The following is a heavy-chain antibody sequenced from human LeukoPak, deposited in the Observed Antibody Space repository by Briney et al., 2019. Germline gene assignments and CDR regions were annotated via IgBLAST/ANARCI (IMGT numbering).Heavy chain of an antibody. CDR1: GFTFSSYW. Sequence: GGSLRLSCAASGFTFSSYWMHWVRQAPGKGLVWVLRINSDGSSTSYADSVKGRFTISRDNSKNSLFLQMNSLRAEDSALYCCAKDITSSWYAHYFDYWGQGSLVTVSS. V-gene: IGHV3-74*01. D-gene: IGHD6-13*01. CDR2: INSDGSST. CDR3: AKDITSSWYAHYFDY. J-gene: IGHJ4*02.